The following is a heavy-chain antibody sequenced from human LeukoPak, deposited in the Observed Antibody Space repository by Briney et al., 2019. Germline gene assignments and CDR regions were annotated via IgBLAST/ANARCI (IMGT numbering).Heavy chain of an antibody. J-gene: IGHJ4*02. CDR1: GFSISSHW. D-gene: IGHD3-10*01. CDR2: VDIDGSHT. CDR3: GPLEDGD. V-gene: IGHV3-74*01. Sequence: GGSLRLSRATSGFSISSHWMHWVRQAPGKGLVWVSGVDIDGSHTYYADSVKGRFTISRDNAKNTLDMPMTSLRIADTAVYYCGPLEDGDWGQGTLVIVSS.